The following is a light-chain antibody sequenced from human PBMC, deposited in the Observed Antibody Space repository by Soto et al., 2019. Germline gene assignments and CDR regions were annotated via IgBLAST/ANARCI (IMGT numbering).Light chain of an antibody. CDR1: SDDSGSYNS. CDR3: SSYTNINTRACV. CDR2: EVT. Sequence: QSVLTQPASVSGSPGQSITISCTGTSDDSGSYNSVSWYQQHPGKAPKLIIYEVTDRPSGVSNRFSGSKSGNTASLTISGLQAEDEAEYYCSSYTNINTRACVFGTGTKLTVL. V-gene: IGLV2-14*01. J-gene: IGLJ1*01.